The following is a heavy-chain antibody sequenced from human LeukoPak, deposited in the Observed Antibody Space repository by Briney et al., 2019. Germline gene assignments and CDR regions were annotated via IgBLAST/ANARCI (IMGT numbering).Heavy chain of an antibody. CDR3: ARYYDIWTGYTGYFDY. V-gene: IGHV4-30-4*01. CDR2: ICYSGST. J-gene: IGHJ4*01. D-gene: IGHD3-9*01. CDR1: GGSISSGGYC. Sequence: SETLSLTCTVSGGSISSGGYCWSWIRQPPGEGLEWIGSICYSGSTNYNPSLKSRVSISVDSSRNQFSLKLTSVTAADTAVYYCARYYDIWTGYTGYFDYWGQGSLVTVSS.